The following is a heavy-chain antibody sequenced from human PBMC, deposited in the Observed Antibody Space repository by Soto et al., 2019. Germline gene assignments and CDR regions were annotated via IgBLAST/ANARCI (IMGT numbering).Heavy chain of an antibody. CDR2: ITLYNGNT. CDR1: GYTFTYCS. CDR3: AREFGIVGAKARDDAFDI. V-gene: IGHV1-45*02. D-gene: IGHD1-26*01. Sequence: ASVKVSCKASGYTFTYCSLHWLQQAPGQGLERMRWITLYNGNTNYAKKFQGRVTITRDMSLRTAYIELSSLRSEDSAVYYWAREFGIVGAKARDDAFDIWGQGTMVTVSS. J-gene: IGHJ3*02.